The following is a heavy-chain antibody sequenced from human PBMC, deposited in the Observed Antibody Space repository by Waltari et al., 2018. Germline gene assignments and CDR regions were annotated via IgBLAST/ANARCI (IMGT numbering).Heavy chain of an antibody. Sequence: QVQLQESGPGLVKPSETLSLTCSVAVGPISTYYWNLIRQPAAKGLEWIGHIYTGGSTNYNPSLKSRVTMSVDTSKKQFSLKLSSVTAADTAVYYCATYGSGYYTDAFDIWGQGTMVTVSS. V-gene: IGHV4-4*07. D-gene: IGHD3-22*01. J-gene: IGHJ3*02. CDR2: IYTGGST. CDR1: VGPISTYY. CDR3: ATYGSGYYTDAFDI.